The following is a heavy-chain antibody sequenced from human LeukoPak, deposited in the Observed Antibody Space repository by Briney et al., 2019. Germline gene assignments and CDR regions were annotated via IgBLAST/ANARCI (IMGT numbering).Heavy chain of an antibody. D-gene: IGHD2-2*01. CDR3: ARGAVPAAHYYFDY. Sequence: GGSLRLSCAASGFSFNSYWMSWVRQAPGTGLGWVANIRQDGSERYYADSLKGRFTISRDSAKNSLYLQMNSLRAEDTAVYYCARGAVPAAHYYFDYWGQGTLVTVSS. V-gene: IGHV3-7*01. CDR2: IRQDGSER. J-gene: IGHJ4*02. CDR1: GFSFNSYW.